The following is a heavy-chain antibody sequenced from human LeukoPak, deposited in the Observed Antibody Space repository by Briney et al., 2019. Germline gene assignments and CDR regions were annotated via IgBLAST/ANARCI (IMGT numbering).Heavy chain of an antibody. CDR1: GFTFSNYG. V-gene: IGHV3-23*01. CDR3: ARVIRAAPGKGYFDY. J-gene: IGHJ4*02. Sequence: PGRSLRLSCAASGFTFSNYGMHWVRQAPGKGLEWASSISGSGGSTYHADSVKGRSTISRDSSKNTLYLQMNSLRAEDTAIYYCARVIRAAPGKGYFDYWGQGTLVTVSS. D-gene: IGHD6-13*01. CDR2: ISGSGGST.